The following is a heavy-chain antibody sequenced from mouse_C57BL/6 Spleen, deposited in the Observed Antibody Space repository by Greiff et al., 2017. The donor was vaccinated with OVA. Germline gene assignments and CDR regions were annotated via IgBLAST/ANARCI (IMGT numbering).Heavy chain of an antibody. D-gene: IGHD1-1*01. CDR2: IYPGSGST. V-gene: IGHV1-55*01. CDR3: ARCVYYYGSSYYAMDY. J-gene: IGHJ4*01. CDR1: GYTFTSYW. Sequence: QVQLQQPGAELVKPGASVKMSCKASGYTFTSYWITWVKQRPGQGLEWIGDIYPGSGSTNYNEKFKGKATLTVDTSSSTAYMQLSSLTSEDSAGYYCARCVYYYGSSYYAMDYWGQGTSVTVSS.